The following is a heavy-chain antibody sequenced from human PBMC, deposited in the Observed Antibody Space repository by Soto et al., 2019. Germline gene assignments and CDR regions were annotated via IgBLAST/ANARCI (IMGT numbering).Heavy chain of an antibody. CDR1: GYKFSSYA. CDR2: ITPNSGYT. Sequence: QLQLMQSGGEARNPGASVKVSCEASGYKFSSYAISWLRQAPGQGLEWMGLITPNSGYTNYAQTFQGRLILTTDIPSSTAYMELTSLTYDDTAMYYCATSYHTGFDPWGQGTLVSVS. D-gene: IGHD2-2*01. CDR3: ATSYHTGFDP. V-gene: IGHV1-18*01. J-gene: IGHJ5*02.